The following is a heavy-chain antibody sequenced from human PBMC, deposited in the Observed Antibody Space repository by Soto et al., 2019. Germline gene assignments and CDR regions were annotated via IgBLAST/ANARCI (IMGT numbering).Heavy chain of an antibody. V-gene: IGHV4-34*01. CDR3: ARGRLYYDFWSGYFKYYFDY. J-gene: IGHJ4*02. Sequence: SETLSLTCAFYGGSFSGYYWSCIRHPPGKGLEWIGEINHSGSTNYNPSLKSRVTISVDTSKNQFSLKLSSVTAADTAVYYCARGRLYYDFWSGYFKYYFDYWGQGTLVTVSS. D-gene: IGHD3-3*01. CDR2: INHSGST. CDR1: GGSFSGYY.